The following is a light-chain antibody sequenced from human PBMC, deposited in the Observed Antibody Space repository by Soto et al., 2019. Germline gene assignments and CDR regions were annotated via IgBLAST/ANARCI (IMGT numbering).Light chain of an antibody. CDR2: GAS. V-gene: IGKV3-15*01. J-gene: IGKJ4*01. Sequence: EIVMTQSPATLSVSPGERATLSCRASQSVSSNLAWYQQKPGQAPRLLIYGASTRATGIPARFSGSGSGTEFTLTISSLQSEDFAVYYCQQYNNGRAFGGGTKAEIK. CDR1: QSVSSN. CDR3: QQYNNGRA.